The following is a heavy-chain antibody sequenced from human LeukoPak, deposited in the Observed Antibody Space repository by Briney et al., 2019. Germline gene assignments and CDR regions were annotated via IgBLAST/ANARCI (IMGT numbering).Heavy chain of an antibody. V-gene: IGHV4-59*01. Sequence: SETLSLTCTVSGGSLSSYYWSWIRQPPGKGLEWIGYIYYSGSTNHNPSLKSRVTISVDTSKNQFSLKLSSVTAADTAVYYCARGGGSGSYYFGSYYYYYMDVWGKGTTVTVSS. CDR2: IYYSGST. J-gene: IGHJ6*03. CDR3: ARGGGSGSYYFGSYYYYYMDV. D-gene: IGHD3-10*01. CDR1: GGSLSSYY.